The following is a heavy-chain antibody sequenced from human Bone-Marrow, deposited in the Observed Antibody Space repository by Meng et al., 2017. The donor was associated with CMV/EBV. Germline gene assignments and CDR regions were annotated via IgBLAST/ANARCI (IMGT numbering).Heavy chain of an antibody. J-gene: IGHJ4*02. CDR2: ISSSNSYT. D-gene: IGHD2-21*01. V-gene: IGHV3-21*01. Sequence: GESLKISCAASGFTFSRYTMNWVRQAPGKGLEWVSIISSSNSYTYYADSVKGRFTISRDNAKNSLYLQMNRLRDEDTAVYYCARARCGGDCYEAPDYWGQGTLVTVSS. CDR3: ARARCGGDCYEAPDY. CDR1: GFTFSRYT.